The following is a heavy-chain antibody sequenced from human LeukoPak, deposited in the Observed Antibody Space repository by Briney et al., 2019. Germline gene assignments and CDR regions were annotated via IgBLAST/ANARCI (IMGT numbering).Heavy chain of an antibody. D-gene: IGHD4-17*01. V-gene: IGHV4-39*01. Sequence: SETLSLTCTVSGGSISSSSYYWGWIRQPPGKGLEWIGSIYYSGSTYYNPSLKSRVTISVDTSKNQFSLKLTSVTATDTAVYYCARQVADYEFAYWGQGTLVTVSS. J-gene: IGHJ4*02. CDR2: IYYSGST. CDR3: ARQVADYEFAY. CDR1: GGSISSSSYY.